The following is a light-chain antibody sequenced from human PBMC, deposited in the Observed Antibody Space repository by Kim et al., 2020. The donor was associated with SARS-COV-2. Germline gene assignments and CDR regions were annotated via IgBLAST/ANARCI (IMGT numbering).Light chain of an antibody. CDR3: QHYGRSPPMYT. CDR2: GAS. V-gene: IGKV3-20*01. J-gene: IGKJ2*01. CDR1: QSVSSTY. Sequence: EIVLTQSPGTLSLSPGERATLSCRASQSVSSTYLAWYQQRPGQAPWLLIYGASSRAAGVPDRFSGSGSGTDFTLTISRLEPEDFAVYYCQHYGRSPPMYTFGQGTKLEI.